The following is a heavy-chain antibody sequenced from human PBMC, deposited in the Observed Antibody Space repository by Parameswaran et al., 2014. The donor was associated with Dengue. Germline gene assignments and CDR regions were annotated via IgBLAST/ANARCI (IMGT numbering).Heavy chain of an antibody. CDR3: ARAQDSSGYFDY. Sequence: WVRQAPGQGLEWMGIINPSGGSTSYAQKFQGRVTMTRDTSTSTVYMELSSLRSEDTAVYYCARAQDSSGYFDYWGQGTLVTVSS. CDR2: INPSGGST. D-gene: IGHD3-22*01. J-gene: IGHJ4*02. V-gene: IGHV1-46*01.